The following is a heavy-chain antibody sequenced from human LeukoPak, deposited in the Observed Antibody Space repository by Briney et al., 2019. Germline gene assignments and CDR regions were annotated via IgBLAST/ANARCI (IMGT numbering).Heavy chain of an antibody. J-gene: IGHJ4*02. CDR3: ASLAHPSSSWYGGY. V-gene: IGHV3-48*04. D-gene: IGHD6-13*01. CDR2: ISSSSSTI. CDR1: GFTFSRYS. Sequence: PAGSLRLSCAASGFTFSRYSMNWVRQAPGKGLEWVSYISSSSSTIYYADSVKGRFTISRDNAKNSLYLQMNSLRAEDTAVYYCASLAHPSSSWYGGYCGQGTLVTVSS.